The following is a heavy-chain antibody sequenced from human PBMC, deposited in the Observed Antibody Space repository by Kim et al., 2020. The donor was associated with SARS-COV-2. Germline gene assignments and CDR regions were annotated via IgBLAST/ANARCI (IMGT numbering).Heavy chain of an antibody. CDR1: GYSFTSYW. D-gene: IGHD6-13*01. V-gene: IGHV5-51*01. CDR3: ARHVQHHLVLGRVVGGDYYYGMDV. J-gene: IGHJ6*02. Sequence: GESLKISCKGSGYSFTSYWIGWVRQMPGKGLEWMGIIYPGDSDTRYSPSFQGQVTISADKSISTAYLQWSSLKASDTAMYYCARHVQHHLVLGRVVGGDYYYGMDVWGQGTTVTVSS. CDR2: IYPGDSDT.